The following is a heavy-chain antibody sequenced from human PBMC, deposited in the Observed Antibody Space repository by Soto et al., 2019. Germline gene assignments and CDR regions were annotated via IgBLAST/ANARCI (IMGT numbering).Heavy chain of an antibody. J-gene: IGHJ6*02. Sequence: LSHTCRVSDDSVSSSDYYWAWKSQPPGKGLEWLGMMFYSGLTYYKPSLKGRVTLSVDTSKNPLSVRLNSVTAADTAVYYCAPLSVSLSGPYGIHVWGQGTTVTVSS. V-gene: IGHV4-39*01. CDR2: MFYSGLT. D-gene: IGHD2-15*01. CDR3: APLSVSLSGPYGIHV. CDR1: DDSVSSSDYY.